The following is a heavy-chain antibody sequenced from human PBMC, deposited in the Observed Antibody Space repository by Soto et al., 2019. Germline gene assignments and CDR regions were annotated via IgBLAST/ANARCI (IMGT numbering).Heavy chain of an antibody. CDR3: ARYSPGGTHYGMDV. Sequence: SVKVSCKASGGTFSSYAISWVRQAPGQGLEWMGGIIPIFGTANYAQKFQGRVTITADKSTSTAYMELSSLRSEDTAGYYCARYSPGGTHYGMDVWGQGTTVTVSS. CDR2: IIPIFGTA. J-gene: IGHJ6*02. V-gene: IGHV1-69*06. CDR1: GGTFSSYA. D-gene: IGHD3-16*01.